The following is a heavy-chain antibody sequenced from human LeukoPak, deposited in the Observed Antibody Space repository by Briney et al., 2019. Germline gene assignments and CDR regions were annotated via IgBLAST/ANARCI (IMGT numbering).Heavy chain of an antibody. CDR3: ARGNYRWEVDY. J-gene: IGHJ4*02. Sequence: SETLSLTCTVSADSISSYYWSWIRQPAGKGLEWIGRIYSSGSTNYNPSLKSRVTMSVDTSKNQISLKMTSVTAADTAVYYCARGNYRWEVDYWGQGTLVTVSS. D-gene: IGHD1-7*01. CDR1: ADSISSYY. V-gene: IGHV4-4*07. CDR2: IYSSGST.